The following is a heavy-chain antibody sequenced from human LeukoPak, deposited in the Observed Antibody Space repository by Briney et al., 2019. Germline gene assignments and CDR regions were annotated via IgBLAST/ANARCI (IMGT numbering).Heavy chain of an antibody. CDR1: GGSISSSSYY. D-gene: IGHD1-26*01. J-gene: IGHJ4*02. CDR2: IYYSGST. Sequence: SETLSLTCTVSGGSISSSSYYWGWIRQPPGKGLEWTGNIYYSGSTYYNPSLRSRVTISVDTSKNQFSLKLNSVTAADTAVYYCARQGGSYYTPFDSWGQGTLVTVSS. V-gene: IGHV4-39*01. CDR3: ARQGGSYYTPFDS.